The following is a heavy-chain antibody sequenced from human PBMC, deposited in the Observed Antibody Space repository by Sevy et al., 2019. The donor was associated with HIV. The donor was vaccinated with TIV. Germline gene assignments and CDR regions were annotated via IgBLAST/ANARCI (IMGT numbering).Heavy chain of an antibody. CDR3: ARDIYSGTYSVNY. CDR1: GFTLSSYW. J-gene: IGHJ4*02. D-gene: IGHD1-26*01. CDR2: IDQDGSTK. V-gene: IGHV3-7*01. Sequence: GGSLRLSCAASGFTLSSYWMTWVRQAPGKGLEWVAHIDQDGSTKDYVDSVRGRFTIARDNPKNSLYLQMDSLRVEDTAVYYCARDIYSGTYSVNYWGQRTLVTVSS.